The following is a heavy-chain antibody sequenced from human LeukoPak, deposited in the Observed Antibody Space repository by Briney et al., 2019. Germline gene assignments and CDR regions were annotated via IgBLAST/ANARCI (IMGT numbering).Heavy chain of an antibody. V-gene: IGHV1-69*05. J-gene: IGHJ3*02. CDR1: GGTFSSYA. Sequence: SVKVSCKASGGTFSSYAISWVRQAPGQGLEWMGRIIPIFGTANYAQRFQGRVTITTDESTSTAYMELSSLRSEDTAVYYCARPQNYDILTGRSNDAFDIWGQGTMVTVSS. D-gene: IGHD3-9*01. CDR3: ARPQNYDILTGRSNDAFDI. CDR2: IIPIFGTA.